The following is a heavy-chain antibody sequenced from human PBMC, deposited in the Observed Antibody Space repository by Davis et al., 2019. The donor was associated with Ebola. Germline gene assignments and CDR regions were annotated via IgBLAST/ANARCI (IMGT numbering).Heavy chain of an antibody. CDR3: ARQYDFWSGYPHFDY. J-gene: IGHJ4*02. CDR1: GYSFTSYW. CDR2: IYPSDSDT. V-gene: IGHV5-51*01. D-gene: IGHD3-3*01. Sequence: GESLKISCKGSGYSFTSYWIGWVRQMPGKGLEWMGIIYPSDSDTRYSPSFQGQVTISADKSISTAYLQWSSLKASDTAMYYCARQYDFWSGYPHFDYWGQGTLVTVSS.